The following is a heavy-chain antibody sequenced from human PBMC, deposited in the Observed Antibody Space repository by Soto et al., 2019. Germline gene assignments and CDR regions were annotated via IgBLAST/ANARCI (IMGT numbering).Heavy chain of an antibody. J-gene: IGHJ4*02. V-gene: IGHV3-21*01. Sequence: PGGSLRLSCTVSGFAFNNYGINWVRQAPGKGLEWVSLISKSDYTYYSDSVKGRFTISRDNAKSSVSLQMNTLRVEDTAVYYCAREDSIIIPAVSDFWGQGTLV. D-gene: IGHD2-2*01. CDR1: GFAFNNYG. CDR2: ISKSDYT. CDR3: AREDSIIIPAVSDF.